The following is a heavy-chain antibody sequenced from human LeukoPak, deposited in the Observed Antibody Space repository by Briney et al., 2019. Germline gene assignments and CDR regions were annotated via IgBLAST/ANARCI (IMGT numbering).Heavy chain of an antibody. CDR1: GGSISSYY. D-gene: IGHD3-22*01. V-gene: IGHV4-4*07. CDR2: IYTSGST. CDR3: ARYYDSSGYYSSGPGRYDFDY. Sequence: SETLSLTCTVSGGSISSYYWSWIRQPAGKGLEWIGRIYTSGSTNYNPSLKSRVTMSVDTSKNQFSLKLSSVTAADTAVYYCARYYDSSGYYSSGPGRYDFDYWGQGALVTVSS. J-gene: IGHJ4*02.